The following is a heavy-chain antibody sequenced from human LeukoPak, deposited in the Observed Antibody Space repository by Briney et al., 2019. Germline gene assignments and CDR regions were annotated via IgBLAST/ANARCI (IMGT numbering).Heavy chain of an antibody. D-gene: IGHD4-23*01. V-gene: IGHV4-30-4*01. Sequence: MTSETLSLTCTVSGGSISSGDYYWSWIRQPPGKGLEWIGYIYYSGSTCYNPSLKSRVTISVDTSKNQFSLKLSSVTAADTAVYYCARDLLNEGNHLDYWGQGTLVTVSS. J-gene: IGHJ4*02. CDR1: GGSISSGDYY. CDR2: IYYSGST. CDR3: ARDLLNEGNHLDY.